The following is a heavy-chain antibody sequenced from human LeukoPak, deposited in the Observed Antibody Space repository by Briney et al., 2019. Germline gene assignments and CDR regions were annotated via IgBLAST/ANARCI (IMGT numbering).Heavy chain of an antibody. Sequence: PGGSLRLSCTASSLTSRISVQWFRRPPARGLEWLFGLSYGGDHKDFSPSAMGRITIFCDNSKNTHFLQMINLQTEDTAIDCCAGDPNRIFSMGGGYFALWGRGTLVTVSS. D-gene: IGHD2/OR15-2a*01. CDR3: AGDPNRIFSMGGGYFAL. V-gene: IGHV3-30-3*01. J-gene: IGHJ2*01. CDR2: LSYGGDHK. CDR1: SLTSRISV.